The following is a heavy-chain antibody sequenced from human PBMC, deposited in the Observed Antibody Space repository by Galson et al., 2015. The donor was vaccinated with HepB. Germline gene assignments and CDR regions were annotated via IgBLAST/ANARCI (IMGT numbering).Heavy chain of an antibody. D-gene: IGHD6-13*01. CDR3: AREKGISSWPSEDSNWFDP. CDR1: GFTFSSYW. Sequence: SLRLSCAASGFTFSSYWMSWVRQAPGKGLEWVAIIKQDGSEKYYVDSVKGRFTISRDNAKNSLYLQMNSLRAEDTAVYYCAREKGISSWPSEDSNWFDPWGQGTLVTVSS. J-gene: IGHJ5*02. CDR2: IKQDGSEK. V-gene: IGHV3-7*03.